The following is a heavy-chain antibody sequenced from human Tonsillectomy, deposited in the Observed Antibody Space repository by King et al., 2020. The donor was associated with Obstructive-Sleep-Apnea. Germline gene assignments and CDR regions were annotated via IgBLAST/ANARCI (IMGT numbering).Heavy chain of an antibody. CDR2: ISGSVGTT. V-gene: IGHV3-23*04. J-gene: IGHJ3*02. CDR3: ARRAPVAGTFAYDI. D-gene: IGHD6-19*01. CDR1: GFTFSSYA. Sequence: VQLVESGGGLVQPGGSLRLSCAASGFTFSSYAMTWVRQAPGKGLEWVSAISGSVGTTYYADSVKGRFTISRDNSKNTRYLQMNSLRAEDTAVYYCARRAPVAGTFAYDIWGQGTMVTVSS.